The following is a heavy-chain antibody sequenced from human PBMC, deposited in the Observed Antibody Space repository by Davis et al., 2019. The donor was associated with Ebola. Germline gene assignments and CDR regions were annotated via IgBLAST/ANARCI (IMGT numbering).Heavy chain of an antibody. CDR1: GFTFSNYA. D-gene: IGHD2-2*01. Sequence: PGGSLRLSCAASGFTFSNYAFHWVRQAPGKGLEWVTAISYDGNHKYYADSVKGRFSISRDNSKNTVYLQMDGLRPDDTALYYCARDRLRTRSILGPDHWGQGTLVIVSS. CDR3: ARDRLRTRSILGPDH. CDR2: ISYDGNHK. V-gene: IGHV3-30*04. J-gene: IGHJ4*02.